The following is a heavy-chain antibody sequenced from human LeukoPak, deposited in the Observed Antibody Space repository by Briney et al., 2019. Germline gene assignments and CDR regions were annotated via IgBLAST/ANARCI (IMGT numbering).Heavy chain of an antibody. Sequence: GGSLRLSCAASGFTFSSYAMSWVRQAPGKGLEWVSAISGSGGRTYYADSVKGRFTISRDNSKNTLYLQMNSLRAEDTAVYYCAKSVEHSNYRKFHDWGQGTLVTVSS. D-gene: IGHD4-11*01. V-gene: IGHV3-23*01. CDR3: AKSVEHSNYRKFHD. CDR2: ISGSGGRT. J-gene: IGHJ4*02. CDR1: GFTFSSYA.